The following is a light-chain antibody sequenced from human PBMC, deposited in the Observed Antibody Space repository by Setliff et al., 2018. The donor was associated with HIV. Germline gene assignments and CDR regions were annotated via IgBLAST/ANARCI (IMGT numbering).Light chain of an antibody. CDR2: RNN. V-gene: IGLV1-47*01. CDR1: TSNVGSGN. Sequence: QSALTQPPSASGTPGQRVSISCSETTSNVGSGNVFWYQQLPGKAPKLLIYRNNKRPSGVPDRFSGSKSATSASLAISGLRSDDEADYYCAIWDDALGGPVFGGGTKVTVL. CDR3: AIWDDALGGPV. J-gene: IGLJ2*01.